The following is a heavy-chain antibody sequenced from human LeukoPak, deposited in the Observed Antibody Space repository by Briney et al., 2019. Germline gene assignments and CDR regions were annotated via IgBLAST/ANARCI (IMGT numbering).Heavy chain of an antibody. Sequence: ASVKVSCKASGYTFTSYDINWVRQAPGQGLDWMGWMNPSSGNTGYTQKFQGRVTMTRNISISTAYMELSSLRSDDSAVYFCARGRPQADWGTGTTVTDSS. V-gene: IGHV1-8*01. D-gene: IGHD6-6*01. J-gene: IGHJ6*04. CDR3: ARGRPQAD. CDR1: GYTFTSYD. CDR2: MNPSSGNT.